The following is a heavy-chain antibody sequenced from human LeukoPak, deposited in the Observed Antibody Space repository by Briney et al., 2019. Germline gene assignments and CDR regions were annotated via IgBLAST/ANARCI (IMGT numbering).Heavy chain of an antibody. Sequence: PSETLSLTCNVSGDSITSGAFYWAWIRQSPGKGLEWIGNVYYGGSTQYNPSLRGRVSISMDKTKNQFSLNLNSVSVTDTAIYYCARRDYAAWFDPWGQGTLVTVSS. J-gene: IGHJ5*02. CDR2: VYYGGST. D-gene: IGHD4/OR15-4a*01. CDR3: ARRDYAAWFDP. V-gene: IGHV4-39*01. CDR1: GDSITSGAFY.